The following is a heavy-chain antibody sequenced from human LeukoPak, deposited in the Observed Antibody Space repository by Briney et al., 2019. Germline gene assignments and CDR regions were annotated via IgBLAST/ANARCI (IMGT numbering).Heavy chain of an antibody. CDR2: ISGYNGKT. CDR3: ARVGHTVVVTAPPLY. CDR1: GYTFTSYG. Sequence: ASVRVSCKASGYTFTSYGISWVRQAPGQGLEWMGWISGYNGKTNYAQKMQGRVTMTTDTSTSTAYMELRSLRFDDTAVYYCARVGHTVVVTAPPLYWGQGTLVTVSS. D-gene: IGHD2-21*02. V-gene: IGHV1-18*01. J-gene: IGHJ4*02.